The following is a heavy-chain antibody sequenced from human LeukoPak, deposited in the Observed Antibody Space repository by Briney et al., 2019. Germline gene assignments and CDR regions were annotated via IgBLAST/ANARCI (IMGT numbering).Heavy chain of an antibody. CDR2: INHSGST. CDR1: GGSFSGYY. D-gene: IGHD5-24*01. J-gene: IGHJ5*02. Sequence: SETLSLTCAVYGGSFSGYYWSWIRQPPGKGLEWIGEINHSGSTNYNPSLKSRVTISVDTSKNQFSLKLSSVTAADTAVYYCARGETSRDGHKLGPFDPWGQGTLVTVSS. CDR3: ARGETSRDGHKLGPFDP. V-gene: IGHV4-34*01.